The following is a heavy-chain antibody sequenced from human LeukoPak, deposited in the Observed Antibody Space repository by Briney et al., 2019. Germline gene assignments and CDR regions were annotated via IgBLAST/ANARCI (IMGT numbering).Heavy chain of an antibody. CDR1: GFTFSSHE. J-gene: IGHJ4*02. V-gene: IGHV3-48*03. CDR2: ISNSGSTI. D-gene: IGHD5-18*01. Sequence: GGSLRLSCAASGFTFSSHEMNWVRQAPGKGLERVSYISNSGSTIYYADSVRGRFPISRDNAKNSLYLQMNSLRAEDTAVYYCARRGIQLWPHDDYWGQGTLVTVSS. CDR3: ARRGIQLWPHDDY.